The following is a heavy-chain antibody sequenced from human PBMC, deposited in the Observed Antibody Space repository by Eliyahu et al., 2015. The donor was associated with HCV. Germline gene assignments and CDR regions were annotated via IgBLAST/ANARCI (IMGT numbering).Heavy chain of an antibody. D-gene: IGHD2-2*01. V-gene: IGHV4-4*07. CDR1: GGSISSYY. CDR2: IYTSGST. Sequence: QVQLQESGPGLVKPSETLSLTCTVSGGSISSYYWSWIRQPAGXGLEWIGRIYTSGSTNYNPSLKSRVTMSVDTSKNQFSLKLSSVTAADTAVYYCARWGCSSTSCPDYYGMDVWGQGTTVTVSS. J-gene: IGHJ6*02. CDR3: ARWGCSSTSCPDYYGMDV.